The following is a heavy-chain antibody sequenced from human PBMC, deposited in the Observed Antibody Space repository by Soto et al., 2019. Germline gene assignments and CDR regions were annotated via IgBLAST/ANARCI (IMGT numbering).Heavy chain of an antibody. CDR2: IIPILGIA. V-gene: IGHV1-69*02. CDR1: GGTFSSYT. CDR3: ARGVTPNYYYMDV. Sequence: QVQLVQSGAEVKKPGSSVKVSCKAYGGTFSSYTISWVRQAPGQGLEWMGRIIPILGIANYAQKFQGRVTITADKSTSTAYMELSSLRSEDTAVYYCARGVTPNYYYMDVWGKGTTVTVSS. J-gene: IGHJ6*03. D-gene: IGHD5-18*01.